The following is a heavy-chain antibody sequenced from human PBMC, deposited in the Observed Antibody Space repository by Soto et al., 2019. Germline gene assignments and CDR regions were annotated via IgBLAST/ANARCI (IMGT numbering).Heavy chain of an antibody. CDR2: IYYSGST. J-gene: IGHJ6*03. Sequence: SETLSLTCTVSGGSISSYYWSWIRQPPGKGLEWIGYIYYSGSTNYNPSLKSRVTISVDTSKNQFSLKLSSVTAADTAVYYCARSHHSIAAHYYYMDVWGKGTTVTVSS. CDR3: ARSHHSIAAHYYYMDV. D-gene: IGHD6-6*01. CDR1: GGSISSYY. V-gene: IGHV4-59*01.